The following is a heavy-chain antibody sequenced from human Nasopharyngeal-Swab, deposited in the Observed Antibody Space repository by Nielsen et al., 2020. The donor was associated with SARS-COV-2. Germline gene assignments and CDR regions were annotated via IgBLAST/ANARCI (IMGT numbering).Heavy chain of an antibody. CDR2: ISSSSSYI. Sequence: GESLKISCAASGFTFNNYNINWVRQAPGKGQEWVSSISSSSSYIYYADSVKGRFTISRDNAKNSLYLQMNSLRAEDTAVYYCARDGLDYDFWSAYFMDVWGQGTTVTVSS. CDR3: ARDGLDYDFWSAYFMDV. J-gene: IGHJ6*02. V-gene: IGHV3-21*01. CDR1: GFTFNNYN. D-gene: IGHD3-3*01.